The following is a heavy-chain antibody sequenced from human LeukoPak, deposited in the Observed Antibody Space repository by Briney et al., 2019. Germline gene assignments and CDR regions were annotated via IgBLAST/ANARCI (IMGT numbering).Heavy chain of an antibody. CDR3: AKDPGGYGSGTVGAFDI. CDR2: IRYDGSNK. V-gene: IGHV3-30*02. D-gene: IGHD3-10*01. Sequence: PGGSLRLSCAASGFTFSSYGMHWVRQAPGKGLEWVAFIRYDGSNKYYADSVKGRFTISRDNSKNTLYLQMNSLRAEDTAVYYCAKDPGGYGSGTVGAFDIWGQGTMVTVSS. J-gene: IGHJ3*02. CDR1: GFTFSSYG.